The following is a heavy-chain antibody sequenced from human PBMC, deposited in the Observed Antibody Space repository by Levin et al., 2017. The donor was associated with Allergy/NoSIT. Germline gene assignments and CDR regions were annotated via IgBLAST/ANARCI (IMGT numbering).Heavy chain of an antibody. Sequence: GGSLRLSCVASGFTLNNHWMTWVRQAPGKGLEWVGNIKEDGSEIYYEDSVKGRFTISRDNAEDSLYLQMNSLRAEDTAVYYCARVVFVATPHHWHLDVWGRGTLVTVSS. J-gene: IGHJ2*01. V-gene: IGHV3-7*01. D-gene: IGHD5-12*01. CDR1: GFTLNNHW. CDR2: IKEDGSEI. CDR3: ARVVFVATPHHWHLDV.